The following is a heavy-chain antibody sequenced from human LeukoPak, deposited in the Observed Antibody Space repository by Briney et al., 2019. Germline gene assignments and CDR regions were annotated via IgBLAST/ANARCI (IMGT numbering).Heavy chain of an antibody. Sequence: GGSLRLSRAASGFTFSSYGMHWVRQAPGKGLEWVAFIRYDGSNKYYADSVKGRFTISRDNSKNTLYLQMNSLRAEDTAVYYCAKSYSGSYKGDPGYFDYWGQGTLVTVSS. D-gene: IGHD1-26*01. CDR2: IRYDGSNK. CDR3: AKSYSGSYKGDPGYFDY. J-gene: IGHJ4*02. V-gene: IGHV3-30*02. CDR1: GFTFSSYG.